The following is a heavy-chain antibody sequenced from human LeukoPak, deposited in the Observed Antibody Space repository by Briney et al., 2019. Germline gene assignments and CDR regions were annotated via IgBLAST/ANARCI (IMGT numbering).Heavy chain of an antibody. CDR1: GDGVSSNSAA. D-gene: IGHD3-16*01. J-gene: IGHJ4*02. CDR2: TYYRSKWYN. Sequence: SQTLSLTCAISGDGVSSNSAASNWIRQSPSRGFEWLGRTYYRSKWYNDYAVSVKSRITINPDTSRNQFSLHLNSVTPEDTAVYYCTREAVWGTSDYWAQGTLVTVSS. V-gene: IGHV6-1*01. CDR3: TREAVWGTSDY.